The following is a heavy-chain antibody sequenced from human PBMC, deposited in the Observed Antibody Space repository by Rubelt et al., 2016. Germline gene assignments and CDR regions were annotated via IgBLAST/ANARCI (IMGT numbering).Heavy chain of an antibody. CDR3: VRDGGGNYYVSYFLDY. V-gene: IGHV3-33*08. CDR1: GFTFSSYG. J-gene: IGHJ4*02. D-gene: IGHD4-23*01. Sequence: QVQLVESGGGVVQPGRSLRLSCAASGFTFSSYGMHWVRQAPGKGLEWVATIWYDGSEKFYSDSVQGRFTISKDDSKNILFLQMNSLRAEDTAVYYCVRDGGGNYYVSYFLDYWGQGTLVTVSS. CDR2: IWYDGSEK.